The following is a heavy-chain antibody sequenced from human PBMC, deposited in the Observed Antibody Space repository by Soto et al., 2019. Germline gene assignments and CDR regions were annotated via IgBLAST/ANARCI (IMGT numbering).Heavy chain of an antibody. J-gene: IGHJ5*02. CDR2: IYHSGST. D-gene: IGHD3-10*01. CDR3: ARVGHYYGSGTRFGRFDP. CDR1: GGSISSGDYS. Sequence: SETLSLTCAVSGGSISSGDYSWSWIRQPPGKGLELIAYIYHSGSTYYNPSLKSRVTISVDRSKNQFSLKLSSVTAADTAVYYCARVGHYYGSGTRFGRFDPWGQGTLVTVSS. V-gene: IGHV4-30-2*01.